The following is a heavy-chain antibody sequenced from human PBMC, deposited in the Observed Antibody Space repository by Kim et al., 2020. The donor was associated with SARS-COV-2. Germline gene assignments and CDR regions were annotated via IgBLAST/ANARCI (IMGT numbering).Heavy chain of an antibody. CDR3: ARGFRGRYGSGSYYNIATFDY. J-gene: IGHJ4*02. CDR1: GFTFSSYW. Sequence: GGSLRLSCAAYGFTFSSYWMSWVRQAPGKGLEWVANIKQDGSEKYYVDSVKGRFTISRDNAKNSLYLQMNSLRAEDTAVCYCARGFRGRYGSGSYYNIATFDYWGQGTLVTVSS. D-gene: IGHD3-10*01. CDR2: IKQDGSEK. V-gene: IGHV3-7*01.